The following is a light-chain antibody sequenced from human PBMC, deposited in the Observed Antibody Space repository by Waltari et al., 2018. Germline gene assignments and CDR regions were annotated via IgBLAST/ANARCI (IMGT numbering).Light chain of an antibody. CDR3: MQALQTPYS. Sequence: DIVMTQTPLSLPVTPGEPASISCRSSQSLLNSNGNTYLYRYLQKPGQPPRLLIYRVSNRFSGVPDRFSGSGSGTDFTLKISRVEAEDVGVYYCMQALQTPYSFGQGTKVEIK. CDR1: QSLLNSNGNTY. CDR2: RVS. J-gene: IGKJ2*03. V-gene: IGKV2-29*02.